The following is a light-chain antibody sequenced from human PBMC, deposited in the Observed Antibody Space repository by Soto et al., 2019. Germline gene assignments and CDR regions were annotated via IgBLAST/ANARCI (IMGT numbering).Light chain of an antibody. J-gene: IGKJ5*01. CDR1: QSVSSL. CDR2: DTS. Sequence: IVLTQSPATLSVSPGERATLSCRASQSVSSLLAWYQQKPRQTPRLLIYDTSTRATGIPARFSGSGSGTDFTLTISSLQSEDFAIYYCQQYNIWPYTFGQGTRLENK. V-gene: IGKV3-15*01. CDR3: QQYNIWPYT.